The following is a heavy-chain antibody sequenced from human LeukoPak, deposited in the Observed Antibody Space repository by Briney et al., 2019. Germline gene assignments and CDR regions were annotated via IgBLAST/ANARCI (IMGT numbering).Heavy chain of an antibody. V-gene: IGHV3-43*01. CDR2: ISWDGGST. CDR1: GSTFDDYT. D-gene: IGHD6-19*01. J-gene: IGHJ4*02. CDR3: AKETMAGTELDY. Sequence: GGSLRLSCAASGSTFDDYTMPWVRQAPGKGLEWVSLISWDGGSTYYADSVKGRFTISRDNSKNSLYLQMNSLRTEDTALYYCAKETMAGTELDYWGQGTLATVSS.